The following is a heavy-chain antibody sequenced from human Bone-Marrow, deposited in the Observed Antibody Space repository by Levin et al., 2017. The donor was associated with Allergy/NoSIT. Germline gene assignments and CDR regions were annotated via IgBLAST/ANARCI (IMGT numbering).Heavy chain of an antibody. J-gene: IGHJ4*02. CDR1: GFTFSYFG. D-gene: IGHD1-26*01. CDR2: ISFDGSNV. CDR3: EKADRSGSHLDY. Sequence: AGGSLRLSCAASGFTFSYFGIHWVRQAPGKGLEWVAVISFDGSNVYYADSVKGRFSISRDNSKNTLSLQMNSLTPEDTAVYFCEKADRSGSHLDYWGQGTLVTVSS. V-gene: IGHV3-30*18.